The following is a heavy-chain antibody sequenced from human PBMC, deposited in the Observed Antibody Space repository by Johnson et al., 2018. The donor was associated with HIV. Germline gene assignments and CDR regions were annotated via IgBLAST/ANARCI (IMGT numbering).Heavy chain of an antibody. CDR1: GFTFDDYG. Sequence: VQLLESGGGVVRPGGSLRLSCAASGFTFDDYGMSWVRQAPGKGLEWVYGIHWNGGSTYYANSVKGRFTISRDNSKNTLYLQRGSLRAEDMAVYYCARGGASGAFDIWGQGTMVTVSS. CDR3: ARGGASGAFDI. D-gene: IGHD1-26*01. CDR2: IHWNGGST. V-gene: IGHV3-20*04. J-gene: IGHJ3*02.